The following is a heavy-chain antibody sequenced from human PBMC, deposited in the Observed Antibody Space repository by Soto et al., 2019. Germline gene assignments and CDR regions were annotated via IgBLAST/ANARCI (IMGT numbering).Heavy chain of an antibody. D-gene: IGHD3-10*01. CDR1: GGSISSSNW. CDR3: ARAGRLWFGELLPYYFDY. CDR2: IYHSGST. Sequence: SETLSLTCAVSGGSISSSNWWSWVRQPPGKGLEWIGEIYHSGSTNYNPSLKSRVTISVDKSKNQFSLKLSSVTAADTAVYYCARAGRLWFGELLPYYFDYWGQGTLVTVSS. J-gene: IGHJ4*02. V-gene: IGHV4-4*02.